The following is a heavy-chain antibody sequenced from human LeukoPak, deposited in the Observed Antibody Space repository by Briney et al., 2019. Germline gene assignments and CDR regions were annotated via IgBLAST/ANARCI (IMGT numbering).Heavy chain of an antibody. J-gene: IGHJ4*02. Sequence: SETLSLTCTVSGGSISSYYWSWIRQPPGKGLEWIGYIYYSGSTNYNPSLKSRVTISVDTSKNQFSLKLSSVTAADTAVYYCARRSGGDFLFDYWGQGTLVTVSS. D-gene: IGHD3-10*01. CDR2: IYYSGST. V-gene: IGHV4-59*08. CDR3: ARRSGGDFLFDY. CDR1: GGSISSYY.